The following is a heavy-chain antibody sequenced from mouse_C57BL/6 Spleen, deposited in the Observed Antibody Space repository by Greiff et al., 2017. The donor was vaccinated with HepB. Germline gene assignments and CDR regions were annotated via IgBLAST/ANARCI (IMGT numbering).Heavy chain of an antibody. CDR1: GYTFTSYW. D-gene: IGHD4-1*01. V-gene: IGHV1-53*01. CDR3: ARPLTSRDAMDY. CDR2: INPSNGGT. Sequence: QVQLKQPGTELVKPGASVKLSCKASGYTFTSYWMHWVKQRPGQGLEWIGNINPSNGGTNYNEKFKSKATLTVDKSSSTAYMQLSSLTSEDSAVYYCARPLTSRDAMDYWGQGTSVTVSS. J-gene: IGHJ4*01.